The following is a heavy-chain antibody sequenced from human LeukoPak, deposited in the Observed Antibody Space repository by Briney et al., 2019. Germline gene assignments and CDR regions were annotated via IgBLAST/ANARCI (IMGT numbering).Heavy chain of an antibody. CDR2: ISSSSLTI. CDR3: ARGGVSCSGGNCYSSPYYYGMDV. D-gene: IGHD2-15*01. Sequence: SGGSLRLSCAASGFTFSSSNMNWDRQAPGKGLEWVSYISSSSLTIFYADSVKGRFTVSRDNAKNSLFLQINSLRDEDTAVYYCARGGVSCSGGNCYSSPYYYGMDVWGQGTTVTVSS. J-gene: IGHJ6*02. CDR1: GFTFSSSN. V-gene: IGHV3-48*02.